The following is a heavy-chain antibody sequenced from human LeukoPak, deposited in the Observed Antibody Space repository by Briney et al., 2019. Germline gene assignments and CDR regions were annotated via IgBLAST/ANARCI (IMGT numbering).Heavy chain of an antibody. D-gene: IGHD6-13*01. Sequence: PGGSLRLSCAASGFTFSDYYMSWIRQAPGKGLEWVPYISSSGSTIYYADSVKGRFTISRDNAKNSLYLQMNSLRAEDTAVYYCAKDPAYSSSTFGWFDPWGQGTLVTVSS. CDR2: ISSSGSTI. CDR3: AKDPAYSSSTFGWFDP. V-gene: IGHV3-11*01. J-gene: IGHJ5*02. CDR1: GFTFSDYY.